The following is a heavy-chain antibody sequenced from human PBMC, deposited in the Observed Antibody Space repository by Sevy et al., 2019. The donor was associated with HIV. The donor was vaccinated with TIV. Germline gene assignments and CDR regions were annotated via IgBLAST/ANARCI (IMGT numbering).Heavy chain of an antibody. CDR2: IKQDGSEK. CDR3: AREGDIGATRIAVAGNYFDY. V-gene: IGHV3-7*03. CDR1: GFTFSSYW. D-gene: IGHD6-19*01. Sequence: GGSLRLSCAASGFTFSSYWMSWVRQAPGKGLEWVANIKQDGSEKYYVDSVKGRFTISRDNAKNSLYLQMNSLRAEDTAVYYCAREGDIGATRIAVAGNYFDYWGQGTLVTVSS. J-gene: IGHJ4*02.